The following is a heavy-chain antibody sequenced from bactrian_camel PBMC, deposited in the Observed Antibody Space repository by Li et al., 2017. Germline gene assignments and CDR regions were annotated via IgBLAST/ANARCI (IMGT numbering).Heavy chain of an antibody. V-gene: IGHV3S55*01. CDR3: AARPYYCTTPFRYEYDY. Sequence: HVQLVESGGGSVQAGGSLRLSCVVSEDTYGDACMSWFRQRPGKEREGVAVIDSVGSITYRESVKGRFTISQDNAKNTLYLQMNSLKPDDTAMYYCAARPYYCTTPFRYEYDYWGQGTQVTVS. CDR1: EDTYGDAC. D-gene: IGHD2*01. J-gene: IGHJ4*01. CDR2: IDSVGSI.